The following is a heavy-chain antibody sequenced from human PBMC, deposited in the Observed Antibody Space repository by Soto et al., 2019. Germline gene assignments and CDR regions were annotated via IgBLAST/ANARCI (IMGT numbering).Heavy chain of an antibody. D-gene: IGHD6-19*01. V-gene: IGHV3-53*04. Sequence: GGSLRLSCAASGFTVSSNYMSWVRQAPGKGLEWVSVIYSGGSTYYADSVKGRFTISRHNSKNTLYLQMNSLRAEDMAVYYCAREEIAVAGTAFDIWGQGTMVTVSS. CDR3: AREEIAVAGTAFDI. CDR2: IYSGGST. J-gene: IGHJ3*02. CDR1: GFTVSSNY.